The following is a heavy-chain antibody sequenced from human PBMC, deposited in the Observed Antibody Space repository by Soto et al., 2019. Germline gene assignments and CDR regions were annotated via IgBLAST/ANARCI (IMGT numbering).Heavy chain of an antibody. CDR1: GFTFRIFT. V-gene: IGHV3-21*01. Sequence: GGSLRLSCAASGFTFRIFTMNWVRQAPGTGLEWVSTISSNSAYIYYTDALRGRFTISRDNAKNSLHLQMNSLRAEDTAVYYCTRDASRDSSARGWFDPWGPGTLVTVSS. CDR3: TRDASRDSSARGWFDP. CDR2: ISSNSAYI. D-gene: IGHD6-13*01. J-gene: IGHJ5*02.